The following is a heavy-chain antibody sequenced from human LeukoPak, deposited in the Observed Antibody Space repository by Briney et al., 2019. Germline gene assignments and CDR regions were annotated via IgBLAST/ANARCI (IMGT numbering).Heavy chain of an antibody. V-gene: IGHV3-30*18. Sequence: GRSLRLSCAASGFIFSTYAMHWVRQAPGKGLEWVAPISSDRSSTYYADSVKGRFTISRDSSKNTVHLQMNSLRPEDTAVYYCAKDQGLDWNHRILAGKIDFWGQGSLVAVSS. CDR3: AKDQGLDWNHRILAGKIDF. CDR2: ISSDRSST. CDR1: GFIFSTYA. D-gene: IGHD1-1*01. J-gene: IGHJ4*02.